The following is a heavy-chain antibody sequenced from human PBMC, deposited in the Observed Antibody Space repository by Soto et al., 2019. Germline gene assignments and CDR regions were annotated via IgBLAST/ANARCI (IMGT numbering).Heavy chain of an antibody. CDR3: ARSSPMTTVSYYYYGMDV. D-gene: IGHD4-4*01. CDR2: INPSGGST. V-gene: IGHV1-46*01. CDR1: GYTFTSYY. Sequence: GASVKVSCKASGYTFTSYYMHWVRQAPGQGLEWMGIINPSGGSTSYAQKFQGRVTMTRDTSTSTVYMELSSLRSEDTAVYYCARSSPMTTVSYYYYGMDVWGQGTTVTV. J-gene: IGHJ6*02.